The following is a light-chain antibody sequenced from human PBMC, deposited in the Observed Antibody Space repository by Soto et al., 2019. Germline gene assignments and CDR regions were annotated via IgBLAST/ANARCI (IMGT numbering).Light chain of an antibody. CDR2: DVT. CDR1: SSDVGDYNY. J-gene: IGLJ2*01. V-gene: IGLV2-14*03. CDR3: SSYTGSTTLVI. Sequence: QSALTQPASVSGSPGQSITISCTGTSSDVGDYNYVSWYQQHPGKAPRLIIYDVTDRPSGVSNRFSGSKSGNTASLTISGLQAEDEADYYCSSYTGSTTLVIFGGGTKLTV.